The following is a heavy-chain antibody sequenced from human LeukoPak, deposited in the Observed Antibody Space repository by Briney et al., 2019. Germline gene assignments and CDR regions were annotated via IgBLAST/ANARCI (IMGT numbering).Heavy chain of an antibody. CDR2: IYTSGST. D-gene: IGHD3-22*01. CDR3: AREAGYYYDSSGRRSDY. CDR1: GGSISSGSDY. J-gene: IGHJ4*02. Sequence: TPSQTLSLTCTVSGGSISSGSDYWSWIRQPAGKGLEWIGRIYTSGSTNYNPSLKSRVTISVDTSKNQFSLKLSSVTAADTAVYYCAREAGYYYDSSGRRSDYWGQGTLVTVSS. V-gene: IGHV4-61*02.